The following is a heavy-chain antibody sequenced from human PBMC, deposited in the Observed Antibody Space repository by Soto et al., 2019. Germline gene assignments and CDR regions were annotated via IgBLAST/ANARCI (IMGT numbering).Heavy chain of an antibody. J-gene: IGHJ4*02. V-gene: IGHV4-61*08. D-gene: IGHD6-19*01. CDR3: ARGPAYIDGWRTFDL. CDR2: TYYNGDT. CDR1: DDSFRGAEYY. Sequence: LSLTCTVSDDSFRGAEYYWSWILQPLGKGPEWIGYTYYNGDTKYNPALRSRVTMSEDTSKNQFSPRLSSVTAADTAVYFCARGPAYIDGWRTFDLWGRGILVTVSS.